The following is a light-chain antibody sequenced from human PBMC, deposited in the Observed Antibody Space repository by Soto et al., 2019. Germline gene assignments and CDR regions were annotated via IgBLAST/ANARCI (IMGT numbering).Light chain of an antibody. V-gene: IGLV2-14*01. CDR3: SSYTVSDTIYV. CDR2: EVS. CDR1: DSDIGAYNF. J-gene: IGLJ1*01. Sequence: QSALTQPASVSGPPGQSITISCTGTDSDIGAYNFVSWYQRHPGKAPKLIIYEVSKRPSGVSDRFSGSQSGNTASLTISGLQAEDEADYYCSSYTVSDTIYVLGTGTKLTVL.